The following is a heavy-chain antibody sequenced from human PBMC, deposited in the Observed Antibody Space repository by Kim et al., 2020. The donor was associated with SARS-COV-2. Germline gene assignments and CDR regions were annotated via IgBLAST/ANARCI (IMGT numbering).Heavy chain of an antibody. V-gene: IGHV2-70*11. J-gene: IGHJ6*02. CDR1: GFSLSTSGMC. CDR2: IDWDDDK. CDR3: ARMPWYYYDSSGVFYYYYGMDV. Sequence: SGPTLVNPTQTLTLTCTFSGFSLSTSGMCVSWIRQPPGKALEWLARIDWDDDKYYSTSLKTRLTISKDTSKNQVVLTMTNMDPVDTATYYCARMPWYYYDSSGVFYYYYGMDVWGQGTTVTVSS. D-gene: IGHD3-22*01.